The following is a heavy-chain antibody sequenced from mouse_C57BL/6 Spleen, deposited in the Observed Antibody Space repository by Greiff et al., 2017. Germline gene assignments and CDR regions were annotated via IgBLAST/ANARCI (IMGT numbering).Heavy chain of an antibody. CDR2: ISSGGDYI. D-gene: IGHD2-4*01. CDR3: TRDDYDAWFAY. J-gene: IGHJ3*01. CDR1: VFTFSSYA. Sequence: EVKVVESGEGLVKPGGSLKLSCAASVFTFSSYAMSWVRQTPEQRLELVAYISSGGDYIYYADTVKGRFTISRDNARNTLYLQMSSLKSEDTAMYYCTRDDYDAWFAYWGQGTLVTVSA. V-gene: IGHV5-9-1*02.